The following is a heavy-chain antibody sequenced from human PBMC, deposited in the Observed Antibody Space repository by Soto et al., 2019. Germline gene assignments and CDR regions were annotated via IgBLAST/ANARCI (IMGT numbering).Heavy chain of an antibody. CDR1: GASIVSGTEY. J-gene: IGHJ4*02. Sequence: PAETLSLTCTVSGASIVSGTEYWSGIRQAPGKGLEWIGYIYYTGSTDSNPSLKSRVSISLDTSKNQFSLKLSSVTAADTAVYYCAGGTSAYYYNLDYWGQGTLVTVSS. V-gene: IGHV4-31*03. CDR3: AGGTSAYYYNLDY. D-gene: IGHD3-22*01. CDR2: IYYTGST.